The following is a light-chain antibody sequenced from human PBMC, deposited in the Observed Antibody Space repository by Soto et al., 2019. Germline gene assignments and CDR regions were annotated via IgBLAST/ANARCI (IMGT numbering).Light chain of an antibody. J-gene: IGLJ1*01. V-gene: IGLV2-14*03. Sequence: QSVLTQPASVSGSPGQSITISCTGTSSDVGAYDFVSWYQQHPDKAPKLMIYEVRGRPSGVSNRFSGSKSFNTATLTISGLQAEDEADYYCSSHTTRNTRVFGTGTQLNVL. CDR3: SSHTTRNTRV. CDR2: EVR. CDR1: SSDVGAYDF.